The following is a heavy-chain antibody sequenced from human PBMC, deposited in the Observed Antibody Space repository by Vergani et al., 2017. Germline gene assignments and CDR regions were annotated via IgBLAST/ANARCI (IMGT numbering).Heavy chain of an antibody. D-gene: IGHD2-21*02. V-gene: IGHV4-30-4*08. CDR1: GGSISSSSYY. Sequence: QLQLQESGPGLVKPSETLSLTCTVSGGSISSSSYYWGWIRQPPGKGLEWIGYIYYSGSTYYNPSLKSRVTISVDTSKNQFSLKLSSVTAADTAVYYCARDLPDSNWFDPWGQGTLVTVSS. J-gene: IGHJ5*02. CDR2: IYYSGST. CDR3: ARDLPDSNWFDP.